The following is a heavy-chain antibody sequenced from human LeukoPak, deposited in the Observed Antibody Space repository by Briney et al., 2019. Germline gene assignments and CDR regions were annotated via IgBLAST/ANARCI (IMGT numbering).Heavy chain of an antibody. Sequence: GGSLRLSCAASGFTFSSYWMSWVRQAPGNGLEWVANIKQDGSEKYYVDSVKGRSTISRDNAKNSLYLQMNSLRAEDTAVYYCARASGYSYGSDAFDIWGQGTMVTASS. CDR3: ARASGYSYGSDAFDI. CDR2: IKQDGSEK. J-gene: IGHJ3*02. V-gene: IGHV3-7*01. CDR1: GFTFSSYW. D-gene: IGHD5-18*01.